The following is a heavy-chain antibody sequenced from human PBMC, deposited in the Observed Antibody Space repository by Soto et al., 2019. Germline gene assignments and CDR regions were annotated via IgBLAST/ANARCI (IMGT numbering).Heavy chain of an antibody. CDR2: IIPIFGTA. J-gene: IGHJ4*02. CDR3: ARAPYDYVWGSYRYYVY. D-gene: IGHD3-16*02. CDR1: GVTFSSYS. Sequence: SLKVSCKASGVTFSSYSISWVRQAPGQGLEWMGGIIPIFGTANYAQKFQGRVTITADESTSTAYMELSSLRSEDTAVYYCARAPYDYVWGSYRYYVYWGQGTLVTVSS. V-gene: IGHV1-69*13.